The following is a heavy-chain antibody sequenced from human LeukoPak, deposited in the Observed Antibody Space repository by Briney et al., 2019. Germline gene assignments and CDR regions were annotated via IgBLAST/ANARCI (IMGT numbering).Heavy chain of an antibody. CDR1: GGSISSFS. J-gene: IGHJ3*02. Sequence: SETLSLTCAVSGGSISSFSRSWIRHPPGKGLEWIGCVTYSGTTNYNPSLRSRVTLSVDKSKSHFYLKLSSVTAADTAVYYCARHRDSSALDAFDIWGQGTLVTVSS. CDR3: ARHRDSSALDAFDI. D-gene: IGHD3-22*01. V-gene: IGHV4-59*08. CDR2: VTYSGTT.